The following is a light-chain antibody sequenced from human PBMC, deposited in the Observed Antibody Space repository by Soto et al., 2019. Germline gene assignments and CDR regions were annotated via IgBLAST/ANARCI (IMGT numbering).Light chain of an antibody. Sequence: IVLTQSPGTLSLSQGDTAALSCRSSQSVSSSYLAWYQQKPGQAPGLLIYGASSRATGIPDRFSGSGSGTDFTLTISRLEPEDFAVYYCQQYGRSPWTFGQGTKVDI. CDR2: GAS. CDR3: QQYGRSPWT. CDR1: QSVSSSY. V-gene: IGKV3-20*01. J-gene: IGKJ1*01.